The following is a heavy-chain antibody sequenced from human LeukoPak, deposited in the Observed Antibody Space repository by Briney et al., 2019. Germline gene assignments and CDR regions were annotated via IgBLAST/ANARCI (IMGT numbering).Heavy chain of an antibody. J-gene: IGHJ4*02. CDR1: GGSISSGSYY. D-gene: IGHD6-19*01. CDR3: AREQRAVAGPFDY. Sequence: PSETLSLTCTVSGGSISSGSYYWSWIRQPAGKGLEWIGRIYTSGSTNYNPSLKSRVTISVDTSKNQFSLKLSSVTAADTAVYYCAREQRAVAGPFDYWGQGTLVTVSS. CDR2: IYTSGST. V-gene: IGHV4-61*02.